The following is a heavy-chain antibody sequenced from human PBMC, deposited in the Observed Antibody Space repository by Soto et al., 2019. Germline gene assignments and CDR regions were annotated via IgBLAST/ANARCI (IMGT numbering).Heavy chain of an antibody. CDR2: IRSKAYGGTT. CDR1: GFTFGDYA. CDR3: TRDPGYCSGGSCWPQFDP. V-gene: IGHV3-49*03. Sequence: GGSLRLSCTASGFTFGDYAMSWFRQAPGKGLEWVGFIRSKAYGGTTEYAASVKGRFTISRDDSKSIAYLQMNSLKTEDTAVYYCTRDPGYCSGGSCWPQFDPWGQGTLVTVSS. D-gene: IGHD2-15*01. J-gene: IGHJ5*02.